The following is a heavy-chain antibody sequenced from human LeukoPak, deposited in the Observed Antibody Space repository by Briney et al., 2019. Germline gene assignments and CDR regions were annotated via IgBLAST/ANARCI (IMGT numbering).Heavy chain of an antibody. V-gene: IGHV3-7*03. CDR1: GFSFTSSW. D-gene: IGHD6-13*01. J-gene: IGHJ5*02. CDR3: AKDAYSSITNWFDP. Sequence: GGSLRLSCVASGFSFTSSWMTWVRQAPGKGLEWVANIAGDESQKRYMDSVKGRFTISRDNAKNSLYLQMNSLRAEDTALYYCAKDAYSSITNWFDPWGQGTLVTVSS. CDR2: IAGDESQK.